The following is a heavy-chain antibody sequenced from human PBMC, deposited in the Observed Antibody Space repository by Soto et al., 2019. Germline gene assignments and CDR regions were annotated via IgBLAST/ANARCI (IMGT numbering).Heavy chain of an antibody. CDR1: GFTFSSYS. V-gene: IGHV3-21*01. D-gene: IGHD2-21*01. Sequence: GGSLRLSCAASGFTFSSYSMNWVRQAPGKGLEWVSSISSSSSYIYYADSVKGRFTISRDNAKNSLYLQMNSLRAEDTAVYYCARDLGFHIVVQGRPRRRYYGMDVWGQGTTVTVSS. CDR3: ARDLGFHIVVQGRPRRRYYGMDV. CDR2: ISSSSSYI. J-gene: IGHJ6*02.